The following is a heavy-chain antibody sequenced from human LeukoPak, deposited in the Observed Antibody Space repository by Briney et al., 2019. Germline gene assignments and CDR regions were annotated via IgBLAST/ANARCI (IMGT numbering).Heavy chain of an antibody. CDR1: GFTFSSYE. V-gene: IGHV3-48*03. D-gene: IGHD3-22*01. Sequence: PGGSLRLSCAASGFTFSSYEMNWVRQAPGKGLEWVSKITSSGSTIYYADSVKDRFAISRDNAKSSLYLQMNSLRAEDTAVYYCATWGYYDTSGYSPDFDYWGQGTLVTVSS. CDR3: ATWGYYDTSGYSPDFDY. J-gene: IGHJ4*02. CDR2: ITSSGSTI.